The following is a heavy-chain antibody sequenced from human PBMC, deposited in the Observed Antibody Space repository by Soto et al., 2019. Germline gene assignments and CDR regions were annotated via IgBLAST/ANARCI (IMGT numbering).Heavy chain of an antibody. CDR1: GFTFSSYG. Sequence: QVQLVESGGGVVQPGRSLRLSCAASGFTFSSYGMHWVRQAPGKGLEWVAVIWYDGSNKYYADSVKGRFTISRGNSKKTLYLKISSLRSEDTAGYYGARVRDCYGPLCWGQGTLVTVSS. V-gene: IGHV3-33*01. D-gene: IGHD2-21*02. CDR2: IWYDGSNK. J-gene: IGHJ4*02. CDR3: ARVRDCYGPLC.